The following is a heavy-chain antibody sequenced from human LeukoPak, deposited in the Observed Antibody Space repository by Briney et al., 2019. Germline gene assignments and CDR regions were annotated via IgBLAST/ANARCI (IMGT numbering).Heavy chain of an antibody. D-gene: IGHD1-26*01. Sequence: GGSLRLSCAASGFTFSSYGMHWVRQAPGKGLEWVAVISYDGSNKYYADSVKGRFTISRDNSKNTLYLQMNSLRAEDTAVYYCARDRGLPHFDYWGQGTLVTVSS. V-gene: IGHV3-30*03. CDR1: GFTFSSYG. CDR3: ARDRGLPHFDY. J-gene: IGHJ4*02. CDR2: ISYDGSNK.